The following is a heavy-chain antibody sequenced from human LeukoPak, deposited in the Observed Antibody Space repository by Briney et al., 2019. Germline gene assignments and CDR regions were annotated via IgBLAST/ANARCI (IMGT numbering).Heavy chain of an antibody. V-gene: IGHV3-53*01. CDR2: IYSGGST. CDR1: GFTVSSNY. Sequence: GGSLRLSCAASGFTVSSNYMSWVRQAPGKGLEWVSVIYSGGSTYYADSVKGRFTISRDNSKNTLHLQMNSLRAEDTAVYYCARDLSQSRYCSGGSCYYYWGQGTLVTVSS. D-gene: IGHD2-15*01. CDR3: ARDLSQSRYCSGGSCYYY. J-gene: IGHJ4*02.